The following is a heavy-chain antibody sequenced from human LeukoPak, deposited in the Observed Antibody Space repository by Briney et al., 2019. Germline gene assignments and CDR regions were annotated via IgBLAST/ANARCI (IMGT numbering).Heavy chain of an antibody. CDR1: GGSITSYY. D-gene: IGHD3-16*02. CDR2: IYYSGST. J-gene: IGHJ3*02. CDR3: ARDFAPALGYDYVWGSYRQEGAFDI. V-gene: IGHV4-59*01. Sequence: SETLSLTCTVSGGSITSYYWSWIRQPPGKGLEWIGYIYYSGSTNYNPSLKSRVTISIDTSKNQFSLKLSSVTSADTAVYYCARDFAPALGYDYVWGSYRQEGAFDIWGQGTMVTVSS.